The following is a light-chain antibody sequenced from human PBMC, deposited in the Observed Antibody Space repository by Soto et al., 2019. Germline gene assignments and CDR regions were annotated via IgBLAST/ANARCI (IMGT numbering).Light chain of an antibody. CDR3: QQFHPYS. CDR1: QSISGW. V-gene: IGKV1-5*03. J-gene: IGKJ1*01. Sequence: DIQLTQSPSTLSASVGDRVIITCRASQSISGWMAWYQQKPGKAPSLLIYKTLKSGVPSRFSASGSGTEFTLIISSLQPDDFATYYCQQFHPYSFGQGTTVEIK. CDR2: K.